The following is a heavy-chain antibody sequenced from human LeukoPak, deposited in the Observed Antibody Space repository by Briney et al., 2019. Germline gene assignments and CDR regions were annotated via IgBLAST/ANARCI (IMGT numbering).Heavy chain of an antibody. J-gene: IGHJ4*02. Sequence: PGGSLRLSCIASGFSFSGHWMHWARQLPGKGLVWVSRINSDGSSTSYADSVKGRFTISRDNAKNTLYLQMNSLRAEDTAVYYCARSWTPGFDYWGQGTLVTVSS. D-gene: IGHD2-15*01. CDR1: GFSFSGHW. CDR3: ARSWTPGFDY. V-gene: IGHV3-74*01. CDR2: INSDGSST.